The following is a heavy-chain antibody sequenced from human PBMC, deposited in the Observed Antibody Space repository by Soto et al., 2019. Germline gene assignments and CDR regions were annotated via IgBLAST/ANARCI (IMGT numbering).Heavy chain of an antibody. CDR3: ARGGGVGVAGSAAFDM. CDR2: INPATGAA. Sequence: QLHLVQSGAVVKKPGASVTVSCSASGYPVTAYYMHWVRQAPGRGLEWMGGINPATGAAKYTQTFQGGVTWPRDPPRRQAFMELGGLTSEDTAVFYCARGGGVGVAGSAAFDMWGQGTLVTVSS. CDR1: GYPVTAYY. J-gene: IGHJ3*02. V-gene: IGHV1-2*02. D-gene: IGHD3-3*01.